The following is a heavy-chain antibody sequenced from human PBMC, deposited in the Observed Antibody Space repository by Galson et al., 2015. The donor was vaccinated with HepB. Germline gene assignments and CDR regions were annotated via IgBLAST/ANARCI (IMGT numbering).Heavy chain of an antibody. CDR1: GYTFTSYA. J-gene: IGHJ6*02. D-gene: IGHD6-13*01. CDR3: ASGSSWSLGGMDV. CDR2: INAGNGNT. Sequence: SVKVSCKASGYTFTSYAMHWVRQAPGQRLEWMGWINAGNGNTEYSQKFQGRVTITRDTSASTAYMELSSLRSEDTAVYYCASGSSWSLGGMDVWGQGTTVTVSS. V-gene: IGHV1-3*01.